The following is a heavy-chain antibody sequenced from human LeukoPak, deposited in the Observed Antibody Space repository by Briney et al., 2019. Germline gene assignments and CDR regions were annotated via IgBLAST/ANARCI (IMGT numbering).Heavy chain of an antibody. D-gene: IGHD3-9*01. CDR2: IYYSGST. CDR3: ARADYDILTGYSAVGYFDY. J-gene: IGHJ4*02. CDR1: GDSISSSSYY. V-gene: IGHV4-39*07. Sequence: SETLSLTCTVSGDSISSSSYYWGWIRQPPGKGLEWIGSIYYSGSTYYNPSLKSRVTISVDTSKNQFSLKLSSVTAADTAVYYCARADYDILTGYSAVGYFDYWGQGTLVTASS.